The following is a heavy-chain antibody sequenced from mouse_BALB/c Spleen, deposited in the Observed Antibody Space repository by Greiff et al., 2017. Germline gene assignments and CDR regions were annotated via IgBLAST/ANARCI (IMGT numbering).Heavy chain of an antibody. J-gene: IGHJ3*01. V-gene: IGHV1-7*01. D-gene: IGHD2-14*01. CDR1: GYTFTSYW. Sequence: VKVVESGAELAKPGASVKMSCKASGYTFTSYWMHWVKQRPGQGLEWIGYINPSTGYTEYNQKFKDKATLTADKSSSTAYMQLSSLTSEDSAVYYCARRYDVWFAYWGQGTLVTVSA. CDR2: INPSTGYT. CDR3: ARRYDVWFAY.